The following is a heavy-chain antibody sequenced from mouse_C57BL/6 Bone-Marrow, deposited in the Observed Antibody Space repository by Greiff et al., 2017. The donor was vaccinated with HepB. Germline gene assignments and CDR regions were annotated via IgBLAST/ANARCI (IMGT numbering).Heavy chain of an antibody. V-gene: IGHV14-4*01. D-gene: IGHD2-2*01. CDR1: GFNIKDDY. Sequence: VQLQQSVAELVRPGASVKLSCTASGFNIKDDYMHWVKQRPEQGLAWIGWIDPENGNTEYASKFQGKATITADTSSNTAYLQLSSLTSEDTAVYYCTTGLRRRTWFAYWGQGTLVTVSA. J-gene: IGHJ3*01. CDR3: TTGLRRRTWFAY. CDR2: IDPENGNT.